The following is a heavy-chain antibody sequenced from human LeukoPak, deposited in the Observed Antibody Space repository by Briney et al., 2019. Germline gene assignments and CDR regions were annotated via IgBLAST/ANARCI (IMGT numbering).Heavy chain of an antibody. V-gene: IGHV3-74*01. Sequence: GGSLRLSCAASKFSFSSYWMHWVRQAPGKGLVWVSRINSDGSRTNYADSVKGRFTISRDNAKNTLYLQMSSLRAEDTAVYYCARVLTGSWDWFDPWGQGTLVTVSS. D-gene: IGHD2-8*02. CDR1: KFSFSSYW. CDR3: ARVLTGSWDWFDP. CDR2: INSDGSRT. J-gene: IGHJ5*02.